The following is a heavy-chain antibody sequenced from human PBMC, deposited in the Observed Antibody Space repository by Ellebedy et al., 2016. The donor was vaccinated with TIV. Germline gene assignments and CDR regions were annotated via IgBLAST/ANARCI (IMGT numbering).Heavy chain of an antibody. D-gene: IGHD3-10*01. CDR3: AKDRLWRGSGNQTFDH. J-gene: IGHJ5*02. V-gene: IGHV3-30*02. Sequence: GESLKISCAASGFIFSSYGMGWVRQAPRKGLEWVAFIRYDGTNKFDADSVKGRFIISRDNSKNTLYLQMNRRRAEDTAVYYCAKDRLWRGSGNQTFDHWGQGTLVTVSS. CDR2: IRYDGTNK. CDR1: GFIFSSYG.